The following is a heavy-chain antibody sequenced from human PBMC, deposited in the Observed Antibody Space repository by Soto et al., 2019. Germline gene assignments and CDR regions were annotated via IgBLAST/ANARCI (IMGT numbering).Heavy chain of an antibody. CDR3: AKGRHLCINGQSNGMDV. Sequence: EVQMLESGGGLVQPGGSLRLSCVASGFTFSRYAMSWVSQAPGKGLEWVSVISGSGDSTYYADSVKARFTISRDNSKNTLYLQMTSLRAEDTALYYCAKGRHLCINGQSNGMDVWGQGTTVIVSS. CDR2: ISGSGDST. D-gene: IGHD1-20*01. J-gene: IGHJ6*02. CDR1: GFTFSRYA. V-gene: IGHV3-23*01.